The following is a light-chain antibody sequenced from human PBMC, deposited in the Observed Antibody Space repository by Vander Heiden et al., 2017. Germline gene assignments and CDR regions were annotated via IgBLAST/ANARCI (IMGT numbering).Light chain of an antibody. J-gene: IGLJ1*01. CDR3: SSYTSSNTYV. CDR1: SGDVGNKY. V-gene: IGLV2-14*03. CDR2: DVN. Sequence: QSTPPQRAPALGSPRQSIIFSCTGTSGDVGNKYVSWYQQHPGKGLKLIIYDVNNRPSGVSNRISGSKSGNTASLTISGLQAGDGADYYCSSYTSSNTYVFGTGTKVTVL.